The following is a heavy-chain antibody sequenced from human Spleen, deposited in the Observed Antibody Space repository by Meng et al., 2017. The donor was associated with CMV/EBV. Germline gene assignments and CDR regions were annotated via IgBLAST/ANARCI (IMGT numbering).Heavy chain of an antibody. CDR3: ARGRSGSYYDY. J-gene: IGHJ4*02. CDR2: IYYSGST. CDR1: GGPISSGDYY. D-gene: IGHD1-26*01. Sequence: QVQLQGSGPGLGKPSQTLSLTCTVSGGPISSGDYYWSWIRQPPGKGLEWIGYIYYSGSTYYNPSLKSRVTISVDTSKNQFSLKLSSVTAADTAVYYCARGRSGSYYDYWGQGTLVTVSS. V-gene: IGHV4-30-4*08.